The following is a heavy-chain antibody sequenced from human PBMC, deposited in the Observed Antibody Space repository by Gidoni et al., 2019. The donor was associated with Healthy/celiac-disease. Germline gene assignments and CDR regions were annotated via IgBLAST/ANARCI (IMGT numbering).Heavy chain of an antibody. D-gene: IGHD6-13*01. CDR3: AKDRVGAAAGTIEVFDY. Sequence: QVQLVESGGGVVQPGRSLRLSCAASGFTFSSYGMHWVRQAPGKGLGWVAVISYYGSNKYYADSVKGRFTISRDNSKNTLYLQMNSLRAEDTAVYYCAKDRVGAAAGTIEVFDYWGQGTLVTVSS. J-gene: IGHJ4*02. CDR2: ISYYGSNK. V-gene: IGHV3-30*18. CDR1: GFTFSSYG.